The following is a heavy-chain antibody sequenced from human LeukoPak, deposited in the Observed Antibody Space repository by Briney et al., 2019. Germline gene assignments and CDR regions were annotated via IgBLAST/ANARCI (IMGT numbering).Heavy chain of an antibody. D-gene: IGHD2-2*01. CDR2: IYTSGST. CDR1: GGSIRSGSYY. CDR3: ARGLVPSAIGSSWFDP. J-gene: IGHJ5*02. Sequence: SETLSLTCTVSGGSIRSGSYYWSWIRQPAGKGLEWIGRIYTSGSTNYNPSLKSRATISMDTSRTQFSLKLSSVTAADTAVYYCARGLVPSAIGSSWFDPWGQGTLVTVSS. V-gene: IGHV4-61*02.